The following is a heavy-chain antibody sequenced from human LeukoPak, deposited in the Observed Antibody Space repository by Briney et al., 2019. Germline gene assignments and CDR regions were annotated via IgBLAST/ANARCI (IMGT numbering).Heavy chain of an antibody. J-gene: IGHJ3*02. CDR2: ISSSGSTI. Sequence: GGSLRLSCAASGFTFSSYEMNWVRQAPGKGLEWVSYISSSGSTIYYADSVKGRFTISRDNSKNTLYLQMNSLRAEDTAVYYCARFPAKSNRTPRGDAFDIWGQGTMVTVSS. D-gene: IGHD1-14*01. CDR1: GFTFSSYE. CDR3: ARFPAKSNRTPRGDAFDI. V-gene: IGHV3-48*03.